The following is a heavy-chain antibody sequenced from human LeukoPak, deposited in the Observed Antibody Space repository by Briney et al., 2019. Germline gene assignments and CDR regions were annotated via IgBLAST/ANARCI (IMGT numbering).Heavy chain of an antibody. D-gene: IGHD5-24*01. CDR3: ARDGGGWLTIKNWYYFDY. Sequence: SETLSLTCTVSGGSISSSSYYWGWIRQPPGKGLEWIGSIYYSGSTYYNPSLKSRVTISVDTSKNQFSLRLSSVTAADTAVYYCARDGGGWLTIKNWYYFDYWGQGTLVTVSS. CDR2: IYYSGST. CDR1: GGSISSSSYY. J-gene: IGHJ4*02. V-gene: IGHV4-39*07.